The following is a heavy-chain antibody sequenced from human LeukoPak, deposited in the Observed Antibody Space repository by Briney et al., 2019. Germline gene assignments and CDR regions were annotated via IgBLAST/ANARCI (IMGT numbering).Heavy chain of an antibody. V-gene: IGHV3-30*03. Sequence: PGGSLRLSCAASGFTFSSYGMHWVRQAPGKGLEWVAVISYDGSNKYYADSVKGRFTISRDNAKTSVYLQMNSLRAEDTAVYYCARGRFNYDSTGYSSFYYWGQGTLVTVSS. CDR1: GFTFSSYG. J-gene: IGHJ4*02. CDR2: ISYDGSNK. D-gene: IGHD3-22*01. CDR3: ARGRFNYDSTGYSSFYY.